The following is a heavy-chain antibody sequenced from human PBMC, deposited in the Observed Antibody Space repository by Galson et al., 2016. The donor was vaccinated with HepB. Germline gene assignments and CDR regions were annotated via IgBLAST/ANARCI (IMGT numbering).Heavy chain of an antibody. V-gene: IGHV4-39*01. D-gene: IGHD3-22*01. Sequence: SETLSLTCSVSGDSISNNRYYWGWLRQPPGGGLEWIGTVYYSGSPYYNPSLKSRVTLSVDLSKAQFSLRLSSVTAADTAVYYCARRATLGKIVVFEGPFDVWGQGTMVLVSS. CDR2: VYYSGSP. CDR1: GDSISNNRYY. CDR3: ARRATLGKIVVFEGPFDV. J-gene: IGHJ3*01.